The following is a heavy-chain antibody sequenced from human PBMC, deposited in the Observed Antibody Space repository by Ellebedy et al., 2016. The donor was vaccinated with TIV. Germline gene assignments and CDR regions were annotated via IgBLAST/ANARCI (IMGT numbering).Heavy chain of an antibody. CDR1: GFIFSSSA. J-gene: IGHJ6*02. CDR2: ISKSGYNA. V-gene: IGHV3-23*01. D-gene: IGHD4-17*01. CDR3: AKGLYYGDYDYFYGMHV. Sequence: GESLKISCEASGFIFSSSAMSWVRQAPEKGLEWVSAISKSGYNAYYADSVKGRFTISRDNSKNTLYLQMNSLRAEDTALYYCAKGLYYGDYDYFYGMHVWGQGTTVTVSS.